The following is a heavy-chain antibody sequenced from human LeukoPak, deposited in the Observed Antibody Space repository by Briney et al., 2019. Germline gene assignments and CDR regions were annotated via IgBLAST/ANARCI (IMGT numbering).Heavy chain of an antibody. CDR1: GFIFDHYG. J-gene: IGHJ6*02. D-gene: IGHD3-10*01. V-gene: IGHV3-7*04. CDR3: ARGGWFGEFYGMDV. CDR2: IKEDGSEQ. Sequence: GGSLRLSCAASGFIFDHYGMYWVRQAPGKGLEWVANIKEDGSEQYYVDSVKGRFTISRDNAKNSLYLQMNSLRAGDTAVYYCARGGWFGEFYGMDVWGQGTTVTVSS.